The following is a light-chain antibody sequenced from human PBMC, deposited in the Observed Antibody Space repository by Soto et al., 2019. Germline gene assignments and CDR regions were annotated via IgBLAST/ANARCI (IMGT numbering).Light chain of an antibody. CDR2: KAS. Sequence: DIQMTQSPSTLSASVGDRVTITCRASQSISSWLAWYQQKPGKAPKLLINKASSLESGFPSRFSGSGSGTEFTLTISSLQPDDFATYYCQHFNSYPWTFGQGTKVDI. CDR3: QHFNSYPWT. J-gene: IGKJ1*01. CDR1: QSISSW. V-gene: IGKV1-5*03.